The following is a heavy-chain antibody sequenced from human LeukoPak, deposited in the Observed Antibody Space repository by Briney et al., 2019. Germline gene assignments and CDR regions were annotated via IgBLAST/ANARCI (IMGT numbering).Heavy chain of an antibody. V-gene: IGHV1-46*01. CDR1: GGTFSSYA. CDR3: ARGGYEDAFDI. Sequence: ASVKVSCKASGGTFSSYAISWVRQAPGQGLEWMGIINPSGGSTSYAQKFQGRVTMTRDTSTSTVYMELSSLRSEDTAVYYCARGGYEDAFDIWGQGTMVTVSS. D-gene: IGHD5-12*01. CDR2: INPSGGST. J-gene: IGHJ3*02.